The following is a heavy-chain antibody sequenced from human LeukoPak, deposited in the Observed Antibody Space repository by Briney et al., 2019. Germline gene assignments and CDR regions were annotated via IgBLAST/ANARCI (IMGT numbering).Heavy chain of an antibody. Sequence: PGGSLRLSCAISGFIFNTHGMNWVRQTPGKGLEWVSTFSGGDGATLYADSVKGRFTIYRDTSKNTVSLHMNSLRVEDTAVYYCARGIDWTIDYWGQGALVTVSS. J-gene: IGHJ4*02. V-gene: IGHV3-23*01. CDR1: GFIFNTHG. CDR3: ARGIDWTIDY. CDR2: FSGGDGAT. D-gene: IGHD1-1*01.